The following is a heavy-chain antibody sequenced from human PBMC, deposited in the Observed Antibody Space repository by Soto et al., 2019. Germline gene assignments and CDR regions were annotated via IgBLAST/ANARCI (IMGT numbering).Heavy chain of an antibody. D-gene: IGHD6-19*01. CDR1: GGSISSGGYY. Sequence: QVQLQESGPGLVKPSQTLSLTCTVSGGSISSGGYYWSWIRQHPGKGVEWIGYIYYSGSTYYNPSLKSRVTISVDTSKNQLSLKLSSVTAADTAVYYCATNSGWAGENWFDPWGQGTLVTVSS. CDR3: ATNSGWAGENWFDP. V-gene: IGHV4-31*03. CDR2: IYYSGST. J-gene: IGHJ5*02.